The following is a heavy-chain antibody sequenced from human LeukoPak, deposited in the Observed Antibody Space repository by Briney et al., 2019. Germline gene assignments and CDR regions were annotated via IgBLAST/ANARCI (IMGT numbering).Heavy chain of an antibody. J-gene: IGHJ6*02. CDR1: GYTFTSYG. V-gene: IGHV1-18*01. CDR3: ARGKQLVRSVYYYGMDV. Sequence: ASVKVSCKASGYTFTSYGISWVRQAPGQGLEWMGCISAYNGNTNYAQKLQGRVTMTTDTSTSTAYMELRSLRSDDTAVYYCARGKQLVRSVYYYGMDVWGQGTTVTVSS. CDR2: ISAYNGNT. D-gene: IGHD6-6*01.